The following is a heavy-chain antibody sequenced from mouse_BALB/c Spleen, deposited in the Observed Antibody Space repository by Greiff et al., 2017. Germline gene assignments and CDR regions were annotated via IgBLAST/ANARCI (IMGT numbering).Heavy chain of an antibody. V-gene: IGHV1-4*02. Sequence: VQLQQSAAELARPGASVKMSCKASGYTFTSYTMHWVKQRPGQGLEWIGYINPSSGYTEYNQKFKDKTTLTADKSSSTAYMQLSSLTSEDSAVYYCARSGLRRAMDYWGQGTSVTVSS. CDR3: ARSGLRRAMDY. J-gene: IGHJ4*01. CDR1: GYTFTSYT. D-gene: IGHD2-4*01. CDR2: INPSSGYT.